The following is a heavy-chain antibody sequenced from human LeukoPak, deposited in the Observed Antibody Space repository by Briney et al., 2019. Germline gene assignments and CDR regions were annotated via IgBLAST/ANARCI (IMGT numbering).Heavy chain of an antibody. D-gene: IGHD3-10*01. Sequence: PGGSLRLSCAASGFTFISAWMTWVRQAPGKGLEWVGRIKSKARGGTTDYATPVKGRFTISRDDSKNTLYLQMSALKTEGTAVYFCTTDPVGIYDSDYWGQGTLVTVSS. CDR2: IKSKARGGTT. J-gene: IGHJ4*02. CDR3: TTDPVGIYDSDY. V-gene: IGHV3-15*01. CDR1: GFTFISAW.